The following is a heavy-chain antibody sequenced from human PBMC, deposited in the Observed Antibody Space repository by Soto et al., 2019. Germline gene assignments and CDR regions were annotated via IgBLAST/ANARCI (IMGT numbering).Heavy chain of an antibody. J-gene: IGHJ4*02. V-gene: IGHV3-53*01. CDR3: ATYSSLDY. Sequence: LRLSCAASGFTVSNNYMSWVRQAPGKGLEWVSLIYSGGSTYYADSVKGRFTISRDNSKNTLYLQMNSLRAEDTAVYYCATYSSLDYWGQGTLVTVSS. CDR1: GFTVSNNY. CDR2: IYSGGST. D-gene: IGHD6-13*01.